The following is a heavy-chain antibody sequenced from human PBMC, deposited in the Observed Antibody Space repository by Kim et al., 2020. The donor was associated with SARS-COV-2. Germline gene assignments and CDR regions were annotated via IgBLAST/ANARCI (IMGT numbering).Heavy chain of an antibody. J-gene: IGHJ4*02. CDR2: INPNSGGT. D-gene: IGHD6-13*01. V-gene: IGHV1-2*06. CDR3: ARLKIPSIAAAGNNRDY. Sequence: ASVKVSCKASGYTFTGYYMHWVRQAPGQGLEWMGRINPNSGGTNYAQKFQGRVTMTRDTSISTAYMELSRLRSDDTAVYYCARLKIPSIAAAGNNRDYWGQGTLVTVSS. CDR1: GYTFTGYY.